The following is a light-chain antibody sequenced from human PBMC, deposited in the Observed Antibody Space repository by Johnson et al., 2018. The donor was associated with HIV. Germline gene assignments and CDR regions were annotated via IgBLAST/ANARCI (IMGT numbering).Light chain of an antibody. CDR1: SSNVGSSF. CDR2: DNN. Sequence: QPVLTQPPSVSAAPGQTVTISCSGSSSNVGSSFVSWYRQVPGTAPKLLIYDNNKRPSVIPGRFSGSKSGPSATLGITGLQTGDEADYYCGTWDTSLSAGVFGPGTKVSVL. V-gene: IGLV1-51*01. CDR3: GTWDTSLSAGV. J-gene: IGLJ1*01.